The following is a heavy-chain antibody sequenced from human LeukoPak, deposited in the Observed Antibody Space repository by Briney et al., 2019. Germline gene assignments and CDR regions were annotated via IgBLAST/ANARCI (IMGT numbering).Heavy chain of an antibody. Sequence: PSETLSLTCTVSGGSISSYYWSWIRQPAGKGLEWIGRIYTSGSTNYNPSLKSRVTMSVDTSKNQFSLKLGSVTAADTAVYYCARDSEGSSTNDYYGMDVWGQGTTVTVSS. V-gene: IGHV4-4*07. D-gene: IGHD2-2*01. J-gene: IGHJ6*02. CDR3: ARDSEGSSTNDYYGMDV. CDR2: IYTSGST. CDR1: GGSISSYY.